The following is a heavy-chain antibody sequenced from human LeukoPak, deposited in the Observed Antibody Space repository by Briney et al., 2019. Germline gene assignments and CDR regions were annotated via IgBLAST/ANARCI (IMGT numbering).Heavy chain of an antibody. V-gene: IGHV3-53*01. D-gene: IGHD1-26*01. Sequence: GGSLRLSCAASGFTVSSNYMSWVRQAPGKGLEWVSVIYSGGSTYYADSVKGRFTISRHNSKNTLYLQMNSLRAEDTAVYYCARDSGRSGSYFAYYYYGMDVWGQGTTVTVSS. CDR1: GFTVSSNY. CDR3: ARDSGRSGSYFAYYYYGMDV. CDR2: IYSGGST. J-gene: IGHJ6*02.